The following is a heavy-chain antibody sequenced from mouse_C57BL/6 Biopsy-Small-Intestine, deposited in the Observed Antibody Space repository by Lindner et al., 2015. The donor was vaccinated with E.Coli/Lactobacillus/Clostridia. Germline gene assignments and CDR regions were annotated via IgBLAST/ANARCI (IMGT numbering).Heavy chain of an antibody. J-gene: IGHJ3*01. CDR2: ISGYNGDT. D-gene: IGHD1-1*02. Sequence: SVKVSCKASGYSFSGYGITWVRQAPGQGLEWMGWISGYNGDTKYAQKFQGRVTITTDTATTTAYMELRSLTSDDTAVYYCARLKGGPVGTNGWFNPWGQGTLVTVS. CDR1: GYSFSGYG. CDR3: ARLKGGPVGTNGWFNP. V-gene: IGHV14-2*01.